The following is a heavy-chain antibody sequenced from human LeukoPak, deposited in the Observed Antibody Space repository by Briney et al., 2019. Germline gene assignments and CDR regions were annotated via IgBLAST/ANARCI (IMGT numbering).Heavy chain of an antibody. CDR1: GYTFTSYG. CDR3: ARDLSAGGSPEGKNTFDI. D-gene: IGHD6-13*01. V-gene: IGHV1-2*04. J-gene: IGHJ3*02. Sequence: GASVKLSCKASGYTFTSYGISWVRQAPGQGLEWMGWINPNSGGTNYAQKFQGWVTMTRDTSISTVYIELSRLRSDDTAVYYCARDLSAGGSPEGKNTFDIWGQGTMVTVSS. CDR2: INPNSGGT.